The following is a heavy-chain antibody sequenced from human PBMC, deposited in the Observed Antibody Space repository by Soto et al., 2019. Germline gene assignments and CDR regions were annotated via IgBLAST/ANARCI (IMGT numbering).Heavy chain of an antibody. D-gene: IGHD6-13*01. J-gene: IGHJ4*02. V-gene: IGHV3-23*01. CDR1: GFTFSSYA. CDR3: AKSHFPIAASRQPHFDH. CDR2: ISGSGRST. Sequence: GGSLRLSCAASGFTFSSYAMSWVRQAPGKGLEGVAVISGSGRSTYYADSVKGRFTISRDDSNNTLFLQMNTLRADDTAIYYCAKSHFPIAASRQPHFDHWGQGALVTVSS.